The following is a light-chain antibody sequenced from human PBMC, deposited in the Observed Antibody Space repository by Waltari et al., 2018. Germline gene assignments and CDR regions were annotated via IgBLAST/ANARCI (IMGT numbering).Light chain of an antibody. V-gene: IGLV1-47*01. Sequence: QSVLTQPPSASGTPGQRVTISCSGTNSNIGNNYVFWYQQLPRAAPKLLIYRNCQPPAGVPDRFSASKSGTSASLVISGLRAEDEAVYYCAAWDDNLSGLFGGGTKLTVL. CDR1: NSNIGNNY. J-gene: IGLJ2*01. CDR3: AAWDDNLSGL. CDR2: RNC.